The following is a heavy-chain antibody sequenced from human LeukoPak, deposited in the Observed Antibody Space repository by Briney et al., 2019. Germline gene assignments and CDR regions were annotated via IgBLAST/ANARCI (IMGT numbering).Heavy chain of an antibody. CDR2: VSSSGSIT. V-gene: IGHV3-11*01. J-gene: IGHJ4*02. Sequence: GGSLRLSCPASGFSFSDYYMSWIRQAPGKGLEWVSHVSSSGSITKYADSVKGRFTISRDNAKNSLFLQMNSLRAEDTAVYYCARGVGRTWSFDDWGQGTLVTVSS. D-gene: IGHD3-10*01. CDR3: ARGVGRTWSFDD. CDR1: GFSFSDYY.